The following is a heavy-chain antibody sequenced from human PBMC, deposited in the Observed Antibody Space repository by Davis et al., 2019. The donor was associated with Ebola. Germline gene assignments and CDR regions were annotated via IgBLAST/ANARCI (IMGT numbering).Heavy chain of an antibody. CDR1: AASFSGYY. J-gene: IGHJ5*02. CDR3: ARGRNYYYGSGSLFGP. Sequence: MPSETLSLTCAVYAASFSGYYWSWIRQPPGRGLEWIGEINHSGSTNYNPSLKSRVTISVDTSKNQFSLKLSSVTAADTAVYYCARGRNYYYGSGSLFGPWGQGTLVTVSS. V-gene: IGHV4-34*01. D-gene: IGHD3-10*01. CDR2: INHSGST.